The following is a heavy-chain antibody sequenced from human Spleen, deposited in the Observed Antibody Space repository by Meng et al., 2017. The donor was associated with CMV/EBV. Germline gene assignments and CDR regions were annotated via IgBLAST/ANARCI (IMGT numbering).Heavy chain of an antibody. Sequence: SETLSLTCAGYGGAFSGYYWSWIRQPPEKGLEWIGEINHSGSTNYNPSLKSRVTISVDTSKNQFSLKLSSVTAADTAVYYCARVGAGWGQGTLVTVSS. J-gene: IGHJ4*02. V-gene: IGHV4-34*01. CDR3: ARVGAG. D-gene: IGHD1-26*01. CDR1: GGAFSGYY. CDR2: INHSGST.